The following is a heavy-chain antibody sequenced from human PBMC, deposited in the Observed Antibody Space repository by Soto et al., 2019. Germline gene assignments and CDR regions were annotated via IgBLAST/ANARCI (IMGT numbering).Heavy chain of an antibody. Sequence: QVQLVESGGGVVQPGRSLRLSCAASGFTFSGYSMHWVRQAPGKGLEWVSVISNDGIREYYADAGKGRFTVYRDNSKNTVYMQMNSLRPEDTAVYFWAKVNDGSGRGLDYWGQGTMVTGSS. CDR2: ISNDGIRE. V-gene: IGHV3-30*18. D-gene: IGHD3-10*01. CDR1: GFTFSGYS. CDR3: AKVNDGSGRGLDY. J-gene: IGHJ4*02.